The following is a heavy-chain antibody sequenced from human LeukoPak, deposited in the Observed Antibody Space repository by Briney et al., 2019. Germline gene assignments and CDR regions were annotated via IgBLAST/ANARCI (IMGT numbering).Heavy chain of an antibody. J-gene: IGHJ4*02. CDR3: ARGRTDAAVAGNFDY. Sequence: PSETLSLTCTVSGGSISSYFWSWIRQPAGKGLEWIGRIYISGSTNYNPSLKGRATVSLDTSKNQFFLNLASVAAADSAVYYCARGRTDAAVAGNFDYWGQGTLVTVSS. D-gene: IGHD6-19*01. V-gene: IGHV4-4*07. CDR2: IYISGST. CDR1: GGSISSYF.